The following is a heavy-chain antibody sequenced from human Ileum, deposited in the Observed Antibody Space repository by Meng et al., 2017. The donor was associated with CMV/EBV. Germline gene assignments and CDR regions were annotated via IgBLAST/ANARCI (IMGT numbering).Heavy chain of an antibody. CDR1: GYTFTSYG. J-gene: IGHJ4*02. CDR2: YSTDNGNT. V-gene: IGHV1-18*01. D-gene: IGHD3-16*01. Sequence: ASVKVSCKASGYTFTSYGISWVRQAPRQGFEWMGWYSTDNGNTNYAQKFQGRVTMTADTSTSTAYLELSSLRSDDTAVYYCARDDVFIRDSCDSDYWGQGTLVTVSS. CDR3: ARDDVFIRDSCDSDY.